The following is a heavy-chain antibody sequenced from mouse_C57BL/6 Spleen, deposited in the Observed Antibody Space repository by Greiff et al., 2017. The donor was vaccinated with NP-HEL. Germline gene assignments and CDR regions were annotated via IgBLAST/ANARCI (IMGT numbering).Heavy chain of an antibody. CDR1: GYAFSSYW. CDR2: IYPGDGDT. V-gene: IGHV1-80*01. J-gene: IGHJ2*01. CDR3: ARKPLYDGYYGYFDY. Sequence: QVQLQQSGAELVKPGASVKISCKASGYAFSSYWMNWVKQRPGKGLEWIGQIYPGDGDTTYNGKFKGKATLTADKSSSTAYMQLSSLTSEDSAVYFCARKPLYDGYYGYFDYWGQGTTLTVSS. D-gene: IGHD2-3*01.